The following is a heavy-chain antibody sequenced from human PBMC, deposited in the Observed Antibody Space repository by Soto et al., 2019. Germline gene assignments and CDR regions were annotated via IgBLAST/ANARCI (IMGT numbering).Heavy chain of an antibody. J-gene: IGHJ6*02. V-gene: IGHV1-46*01. CDR3: ARAFYSGSYPHYFYYFGMDV. Sequence: ASVKVSCKASGNTFTSYHTHWLRQAPGQGLEWLGKINPSDGSTDFAQKFQGRVTMTRDTSTSTLYLQLSSLTSEDTAVYYCARAFYSGSYPHYFYYFGMDVWGQGTTVTVSS. CDR1: GNTFTSYH. CDR2: INPSDGST. D-gene: IGHD1-26*01.